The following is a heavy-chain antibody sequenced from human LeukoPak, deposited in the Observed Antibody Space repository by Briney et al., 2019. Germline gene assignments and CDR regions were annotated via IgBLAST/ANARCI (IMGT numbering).Heavy chain of an antibody. CDR3: ARAQTGYSSGWYLGY. Sequence: SETLSLTCTVSGGSLSSTRYYWGWIRQPPGKGLEWIGSIYYSGNTYYNPSLKSRVTISVDRSKNQFSLKLSSVTAADTAVYYCARAQTGYSSGWYLGYWGQGTLVTVSS. V-gene: IGHV4-39*07. CDR1: GGSLSSTRYY. D-gene: IGHD6-19*01. J-gene: IGHJ4*02. CDR2: IYYSGNT.